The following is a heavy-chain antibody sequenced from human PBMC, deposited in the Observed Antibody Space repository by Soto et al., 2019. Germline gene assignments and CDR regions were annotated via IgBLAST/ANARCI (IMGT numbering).Heavy chain of an antibody. CDR3: ARSIDSSGYYFSNC. D-gene: IGHD3-22*01. V-gene: IGHV4-59*01. J-gene: IGHJ4*02. CDR2: IHYSGST. CDR1: GGFISSYY. Sequence: KPSETLSLTCTVSGGFISSYYWSWIRQSPGKGLEWIGYIHYSGSTNYNPSLKSRVTMSVDTSRNQFSLKLSSVTAADTAVYYCARSIDSSGYYFSNCWGQGTLVTVSS.